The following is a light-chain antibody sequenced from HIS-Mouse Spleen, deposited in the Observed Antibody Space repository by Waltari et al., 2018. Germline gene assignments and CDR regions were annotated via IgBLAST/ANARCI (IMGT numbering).Light chain of an antibody. CDR3: VLYMGSGIWV. Sequence: QTVVTQEPSFSGSPGGTATLTCGLSSGSVSTRYYPSWYQQTPGQAPRTLIYSTTTRSSGVPDRFSGSILGNKAALTITGAQADDESDYYCVLYMGSGIWVFGGGTKLTVL. CDR2: STT. J-gene: IGLJ3*02. V-gene: IGLV8-61*01. CDR1: SGSVSTRYY.